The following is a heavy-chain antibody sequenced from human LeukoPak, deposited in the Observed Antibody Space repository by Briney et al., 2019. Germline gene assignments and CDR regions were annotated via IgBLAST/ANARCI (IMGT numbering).Heavy chain of an antibody. J-gene: IGHJ4*02. CDR1: GYSISSGYY. CDR3: ARSYYYGSGRYFDY. Sequence: SETLSLTCAVSGYSISSGYYWGWIRQPPGKGLEWIRSIYHSGSTYYNPSLKSRVTISVDTSKNQFSLKLSSVTAADTAVYYCARSYYYGSGRYFDYWGQGTLVTVSS. V-gene: IGHV4-38-2*01. CDR2: IYHSGST. D-gene: IGHD3-10*01.